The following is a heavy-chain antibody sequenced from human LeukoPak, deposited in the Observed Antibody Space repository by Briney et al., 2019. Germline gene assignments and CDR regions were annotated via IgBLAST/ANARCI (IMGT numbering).Heavy chain of an antibody. CDR3: ARGSSYYDSSGYFGSGSMDV. J-gene: IGHJ6*04. Sequence: GGSLRLSCAASGFTVSSNYMSWVRQAPGKGLEWVSVSYSGGSTYYADSVKGRFTISRDNSKNTLYLQMNSLRAEDTAVYYCARGSSYYDSSGYFGSGSMDVWGKGTTVTVSS. CDR1: GFTVSSNY. D-gene: IGHD3-22*01. V-gene: IGHV3-53*01. CDR2: SYSGGST.